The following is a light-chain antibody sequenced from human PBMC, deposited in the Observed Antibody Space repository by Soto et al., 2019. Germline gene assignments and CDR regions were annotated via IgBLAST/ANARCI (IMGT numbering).Light chain of an antibody. CDR1: ESISGY. J-gene: IGKJ1*01. CDR2: SAS. V-gene: IGKV1-8*01. CDR3: HQYYSFPPWT. Sequence: AIQLTQSPASVSSSLGDRVTITCRASESISGYLAWYQQKPGKPPKLLIYSASTLHSGVPSRFSASGFGTDFTLAISGLESEDYGTYYCHQYYSFPPWTFGQGTKVEVQ.